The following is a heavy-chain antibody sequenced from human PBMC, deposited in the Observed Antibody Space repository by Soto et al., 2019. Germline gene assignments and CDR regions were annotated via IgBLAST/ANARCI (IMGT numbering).Heavy chain of an antibody. CDR1: GFSFSDYS. V-gene: IGHV3-21*01. CDR3: ARDGAYCSGTGCRDYYHYMDV. CDR2: ISGSSSYI. Sequence: EVQLVESGGGLVKPGGSLRLSCAASGFSFSDYSMNWVRQAPGKGLEWVSSISGSSSYIYYADSLKGRDSVSRDNADKSLYLQMNSLRAEDTAVYYCARDGAYCSGTGCRDYYHYMDVWGKGTTVTVSS. J-gene: IGHJ6*03. D-gene: IGHD2-2*01.